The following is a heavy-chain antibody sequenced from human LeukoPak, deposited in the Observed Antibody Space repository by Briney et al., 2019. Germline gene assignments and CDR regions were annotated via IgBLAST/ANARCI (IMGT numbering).Heavy chain of an antibody. CDR2: IIPIFGTA. CDR3: AKRMSYYDSSPADY. V-gene: IGHV1-69*13. D-gene: IGHD3-22*01. J-gene: IGHJ4*02. CDR1: GGTFSSYA. Sequence: SVKVSCKASGGTFSSYAISWVRQAPGQGLEWMGGIIPIFGTANYAQKFQGRVTITADESTSTAYMELSSLRADDTAIYYCAKRMSYYDSSPADYWGQGTLVTVSS.